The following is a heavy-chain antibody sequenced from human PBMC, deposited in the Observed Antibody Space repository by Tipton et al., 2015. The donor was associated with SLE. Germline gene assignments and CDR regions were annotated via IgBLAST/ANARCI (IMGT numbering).Heavy chain of an antibody. CDR3: TTDASYYGSGSYYPRDNWFDP. CDR2: IKSKTDGGTT. V-gene: IGHV3-15*01. Sequence: GSLRLSCAASGFTFSNAWMSWVRQAPGKGLEWVGRIKSKTDGGTTDYAAPVKGRFTISRDDSKNTLYLQMNSLKTEDTAVYYCTTDASYYGSGSYYPRDNWFDPWGQGTLVTVSS. D-gene: IGHD3-10*01. J-gene: IGHJ5*02. CDR1: GFTFSNAW.